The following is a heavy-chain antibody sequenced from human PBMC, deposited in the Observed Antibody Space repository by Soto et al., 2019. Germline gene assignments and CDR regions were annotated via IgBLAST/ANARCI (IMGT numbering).Heavy chain of an antibody. CDR3: AKRTGPTKKWFDP. V-gene: IGHV1-69*01. J-gene: IGHJ5*02. CDR1: GGTFSSFA. Sequence: QVQLVQSGAEVKKPGSSVKVSCEASGGTFSSFAISWVRQAPGQGLEWMGGIIPILGTVNYAQKVQGRVTITADESTSTAYMELNSLTSEDTAVYYCAKRTGPTKKWFDPWGQGNLVTVS. CDR2: IIPILGTV.